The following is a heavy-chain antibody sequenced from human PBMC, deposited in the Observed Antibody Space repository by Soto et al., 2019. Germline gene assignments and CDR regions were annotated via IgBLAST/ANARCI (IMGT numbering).Heavy chain of an antibody. J-gene: IGHJ4*02. CDR3: VEGWNDF. Sequence: ELHLVESGGDLVKPGGSLRLSCAASGFMFSSAWMSWVRQAPGKGLEWVGRIKSKRDGGTTDYAPPVKGRFVISRDDSKNTQYLQMNSLKTDDTAVYYCVEGWNDFWGQGTLVAVSS. CDR2: IKSKRDGGTT. D-gene: IGHD1-1*01. V-gene: IGHV3-15*01. CDR1: GFMFSSAW.